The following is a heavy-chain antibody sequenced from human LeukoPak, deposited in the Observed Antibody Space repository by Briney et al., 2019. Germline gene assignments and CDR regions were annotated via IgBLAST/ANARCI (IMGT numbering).Heavy chain of an antibody. Sequence: PSETLSLTCGVSGGSISSSNSWSWARQPPGKGLEWIGEIHHSGSANYHPSFESRVIISVDKSKNQLSLNLSSVTAADTAVYYCARDLEAAVGTPYNWFDPWGQGTLVTVSS. J-gene: IGHJ5*02. CDR3: ARDLEAAVGTPYNWFDP. CDR1: GGSISSSNS. V-gene: IGHV4-4*02. D-gene: IGHD6-13*01. CDR2: IHHSGSA.